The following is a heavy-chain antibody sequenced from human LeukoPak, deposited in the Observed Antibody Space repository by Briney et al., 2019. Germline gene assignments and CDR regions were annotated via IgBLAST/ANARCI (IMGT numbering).Heavy chain of an antibody. Sequence: GGSLRLSCAASGFTFSSYGMHWVRQAPGKGLEWVAFIRYDGSNKYYADSVKGRFTISRDNSKNTLYLQMNSLRAEDTAVYYCARLLSSGWFPGPSRGMDVWGQGTTVTVSS. CDR3: ARLLSSGWFPGPSRGMDV. CDR1: GFTFSSYG. J-gene: IGHJ6*02. V-gene: IGHV3-33*08. CDR2: IRYDGSNK. D-gene: IGHD6-19*01.